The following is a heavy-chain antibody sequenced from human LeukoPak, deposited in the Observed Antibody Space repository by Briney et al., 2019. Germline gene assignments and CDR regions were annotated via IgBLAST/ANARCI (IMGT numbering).Heavy chain of an antibody. CDR1: GASITSSHW. J-gene: IGHJ4*02. CDR3: ATYFYGDYATHYFDF. V-gene: IGHV4-4*02. CDR2: IHDSGTT. Sequence: SETLSLTCAVSGASITSSHWWSWARQPPGKGLEWIGEIHDSGTTNYKPSLKSRVTMSLDKSNNQISLKLTSVTAADTAVYYSATYFYGDYATHYFDFWGQGTLVTVSS. D-gene: IGHD4-17*01.